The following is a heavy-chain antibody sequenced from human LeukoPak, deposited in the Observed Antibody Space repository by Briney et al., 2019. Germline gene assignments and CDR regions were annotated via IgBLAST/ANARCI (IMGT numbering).Heavy chain of an antibody. J-gene: IGHJ4*02. Sequence: ASVKVSCKVSGYTLTELSMHWVRQAPGKGLEWMGGFDPEDGETIYAQKFQGRVTMTTDTSTSTAYMELRSLRSDDTAVYYCARGYGDYPPRVWGQGTLVTVSS. V-gene: IGHV1-24*01. CDR3: ARGYGDYPPRV. D-gene: IGHD4-17*01. CDR1: GYTLTELS. CDR2: FDPEDGET.